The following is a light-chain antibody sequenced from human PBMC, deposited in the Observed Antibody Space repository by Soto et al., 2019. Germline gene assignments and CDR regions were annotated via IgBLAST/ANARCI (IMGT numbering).Light chain of an antibody. J-gene: IGKJ1*01. CDR3: QQYGSSPPRT. V-gene: IGKV3-20*01. CDR2: GAS. CDR1: QSVSSSY. Sequence: ELVLTQSPGTLSLSPGERATPSCRASQSVSSSYLAWYQQKPGQAPRLLIYGASSRATGIPDRFSGSGSGTDFTLTISRLEPEDFAVYYCQQYGSSPPRTFGQGTKVDIK.